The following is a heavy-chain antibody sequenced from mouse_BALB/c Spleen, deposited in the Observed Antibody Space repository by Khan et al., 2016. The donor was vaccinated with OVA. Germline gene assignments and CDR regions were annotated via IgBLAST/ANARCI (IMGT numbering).Heavy chain of an antibody. CDR2: ISTGDTT. J-gene: IGHJ3*01. CDR3: ERDYWCVD. Sequence: EVELVESGGGLVKPGGSLKVSCAASGFTFSNYAMSWVRQTPEKRLEWVASISTGDTTYYPDSVKGRFTISRDNARNILYLQMSSLRSDDTAMYYCERDYWCVDWGQGTLVTVSA. V-gene: IGHV5-6-5*01. CDR1: GFTFSNYA.